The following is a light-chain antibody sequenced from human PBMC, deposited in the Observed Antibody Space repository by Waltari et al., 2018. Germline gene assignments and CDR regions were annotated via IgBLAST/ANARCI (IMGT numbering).Light chain of an antibody. CDR2: GAS. V-gene: IGKV3-20*01. CDR3: QQYDGSSVT. J-gene: IGKJ4*01. CDR1: QTISGSW. Sequence: EIVLTQSPGILSLSPGERATLFCRASQTISGSWLTWYQQKPGQSPRLVIYGASIRATAIPDRFSGSRYWTDFTLTISRLEPEDFAVYYCQQYDGSSVTFGGGTKVEIK.